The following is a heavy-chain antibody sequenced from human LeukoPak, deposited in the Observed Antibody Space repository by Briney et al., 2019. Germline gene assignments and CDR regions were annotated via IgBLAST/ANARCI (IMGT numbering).Heavy chain of an antibody. D-gene: IGHD3-22*01. CDR1: GFTFSTSA. CDR3: RFYTSGSDY. Sequence: GGSLRLYCEVFGFTFSTSAMSWVRQAPGKGLEWVSGIRASDDTTYYVDSVKGRFTVSRDNSKNTLYLHMNSLRVEDTAVYYCRFYTSGSDYWGQGTLVTVSS. V-gene: IGHV3-23*01. CDR2: IRASDDTT. J-gene: IGHJ4*02.